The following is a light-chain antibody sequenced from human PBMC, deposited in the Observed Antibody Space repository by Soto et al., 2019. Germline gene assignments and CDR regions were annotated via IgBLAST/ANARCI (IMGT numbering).Light chain of an antibody. Sequence: DIQMTQSPSSLSASVGDRVTITCQASQDISNYLNWYQQKPGKAPKLLIYDASNLETGVPSRFSGSGSGTDFTFNISSLQPEGIATYYCQQYDNLPRGITFCQGTRLEIK. J-gene: IGKJ5*01. CDR2: DAS. V-gene: IGKV1-33*01. CDR1: QDISNY. CDR3: QQYDNLPRGIT.